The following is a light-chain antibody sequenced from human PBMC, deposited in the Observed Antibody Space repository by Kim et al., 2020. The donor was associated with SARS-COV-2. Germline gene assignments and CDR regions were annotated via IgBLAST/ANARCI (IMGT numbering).Light chain of an antibody. Sequence: GQRVTISCSGRTSNIGSNIVNWYQQLPGTAPKLLIYSSNQPPSGVPDRFSGSKSGTSASLAISGLQSEDEADYYCAAWDDSLNGVVFGGGTQLTVL. CDR3: AAWDDSLNGVV. J-gene: IGLJ2*01. CDR2: SSN. V-gene: IGLV1-44*01. CDR1: TSNIGSNI.